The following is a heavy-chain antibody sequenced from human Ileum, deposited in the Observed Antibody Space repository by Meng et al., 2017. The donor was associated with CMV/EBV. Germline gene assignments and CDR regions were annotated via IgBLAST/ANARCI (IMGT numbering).Heavy chain of an antibody. CDR3: AHRTTVTSVDY. CDR2: IYWNDDK. V-gene: IGHV2-5*01. Sequence: SGPTLVKPTQTLTLTCTFSGFSLSTSGVVVGWVRQPPGKALEWLGFIYWNDDKRYSPSLKSRLTITMDTSKNQVVLIMTNMDPVDTVTYYCAHRTTVTSVDYWGQGTLVTVSS. J-gene: IGHJ4*02. D-gene: IGHD4-11*01. CDR1: GFSLSTSGVV.